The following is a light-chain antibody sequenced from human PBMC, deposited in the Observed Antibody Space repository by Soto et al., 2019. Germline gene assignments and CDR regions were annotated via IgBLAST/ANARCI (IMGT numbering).Light chain of an antibody. CDR3: QQRRIWPLT. V-gene: IGKV3-11*01. Sequence: IVLTQSPATLSLSLGERATLSCRASQSVSSNLAWYQQKPGQPPRLLIYDASNRATGIPARFSGSASGTDFTLTISSLEPEDFAVYYCQQRRIWPLTFGGGTKVEIK. J-gene: IGKJ4*01. CDR1: QSVSSN. CDR2: DAS.